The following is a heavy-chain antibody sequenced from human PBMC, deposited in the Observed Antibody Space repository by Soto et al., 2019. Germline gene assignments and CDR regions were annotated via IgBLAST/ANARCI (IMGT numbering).Heavy chain of an antibody. Sequence: PGGSLRLSXAASGFTFSSYAMTWVRQAPGKGLEWVSGISGSGGSTYYADSVKGRFTISRGNSKNTLYLQLHTPRAEDTAVYYCAKHRLGYCSGASCYPGVDYWGQGTLVTVSS. J-gene: IGHJ4*02. CDR2: ISGSGGST. CDR1: GFTFSSYA. D-gene: IGHD2-15*01. V-gene: IGHV3-23*01. CDR3: AKHRLGYCSGASCYPGVDY.